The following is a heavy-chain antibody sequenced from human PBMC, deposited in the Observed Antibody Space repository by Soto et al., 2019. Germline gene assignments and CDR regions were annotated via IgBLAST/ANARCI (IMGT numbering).Heavy chain of an antibody. J-gene: IGHJ5*02. CDR1: GFTFSSYA. CDR3: AKVVSEVTIFGVVINWFDP. D-gene: IGHD3-3*01. CDR2: ISGSGGST. V-gene: IGHV3-23*01. Sequence: EVQLLESGGGLVQPGGSLRLSCAASGFTFSSYAMSWVRQAPGKGLEWVSAISGSGGSTYYADSVKGRFTISRDNSKNTLYLQMNSLRAEDTAVYYCAKVVSEVTIFGVVINWFDPWGQGTLVTVSS.